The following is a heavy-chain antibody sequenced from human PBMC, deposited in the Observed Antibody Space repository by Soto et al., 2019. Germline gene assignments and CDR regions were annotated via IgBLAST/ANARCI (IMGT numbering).Heavy chain of an antibody. CDR1: GYSFTDYW. Sequence: PGESLKISCQASGYSFTDYWIGWVRQMPGKGLECMGIIYPGDSDTRYSPSFQGQVTISADKSISTAYLQWSSLKASDTAMYYCAGGGVRGVITRTRDYYGMDVWGQGTTVTVS. D-gene: IGHD3-10*01. V-gene: IGHV5-51*01. J-gene: IGHJ6*02. CDR2: IYPGDSDT. CDR3: AGGGVRGVITRTRDYYGMDV.